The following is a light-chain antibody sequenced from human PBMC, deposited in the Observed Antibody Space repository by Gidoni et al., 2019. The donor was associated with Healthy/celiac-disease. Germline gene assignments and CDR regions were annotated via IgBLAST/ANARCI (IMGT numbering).Light chain of an antibody. CDR2: HAS. CDR1: QGINSA. CDR3: HHSSSYPQT. V-gene: IGKV1-13*02. Sequence: ANQWTQSPSSLSASVGDRVTITCRASQGINSAIAWYQQKPGKAPDLLIYHASTLASGVPSRFSGSGAGTDFTLTISSLQPEDFATYYCHHSSSYPQTFGQGTKVEIK. J-gene: IGKJ1*01.